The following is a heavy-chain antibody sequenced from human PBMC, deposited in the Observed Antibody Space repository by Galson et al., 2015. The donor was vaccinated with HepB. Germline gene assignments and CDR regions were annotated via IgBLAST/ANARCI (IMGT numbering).Heavy chain of an antibody. CDR3: ARDHASSSGYIDY. Sequence: QSGAEVKQPGASVKVSCKTSDYTFSNYGITWVRQAPGEGLEWIGWISANSGKKNCARNLQHRVTMTTDTSTSTAYLELRSLTSDDTAVYYCARDHASSSGYIDYWGQGTLVTVSS. J-gene: IGHJ4*02. CDR1: DYTFSNYG. CDR2: ISANSGKK. V-gene: IGHV1-18*04. D-gene: IGHD3-22*01.